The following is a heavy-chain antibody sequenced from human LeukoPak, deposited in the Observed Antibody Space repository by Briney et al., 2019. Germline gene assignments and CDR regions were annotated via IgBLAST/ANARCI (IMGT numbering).Heavy chain of an antibody. CDR1: GGSMSSYY. V-gene: IGHV4-59*08. CDR2: IYYSGST. CDR3: ARGARAGYNLEPFDY. J-gene: IGHJ4*02. Sequence: PSETLSLTCTVSGGSMSSYYWSWIRQPPEKGLEWIGDIYYSGSTKCNPSLKSRVTISVDTSKNQFSLKLSSVTAADTAVYYCARGARAGYNLEPFDYWGQGTLVTVSS. D-gene: IGHD5-24*01.